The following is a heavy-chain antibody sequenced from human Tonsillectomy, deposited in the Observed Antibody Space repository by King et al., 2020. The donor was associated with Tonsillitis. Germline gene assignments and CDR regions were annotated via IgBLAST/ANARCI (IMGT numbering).Heavy chain of an antibody. D-gene: IGHD3-22*01. CDR1: GYSFGNYW. J-gene: IGHJ3*02. CDR3: AGAAVKYYDSTAYYDNYGAFDI. V-gene: IGHV5-51*03. Sequence: QLVQSGAEVKKPGESLKISCKGSGYSFGNYWIGWVRQMPGKGLEWMGIIYPGDSDTRYSPSFQGQVTISADKSISTAYLQWSSRKASYTALYYCAGAAVKYYDSTAYYDNYGAFDIWGQGTLVTVSS. CDR2: IYPGDSDT.